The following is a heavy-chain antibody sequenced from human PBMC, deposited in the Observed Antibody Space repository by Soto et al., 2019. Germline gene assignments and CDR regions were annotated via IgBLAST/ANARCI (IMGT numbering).Heavy chain of an antibody. V-gene: IGHV4-59*01. Sequence: ETLSLTCTVSGGSISSYYWSWIRQPPGKGLEWIGYIYYSGSTNYNPSLKSRVTISVDTSKNQFSLKLSSVTAADTAVYYCASCSGGSCYEEHYFDYWGQGTLVIVSS. CDR1: GGSISSYY. CDR3: ASCSGGSCYEEHYFDY. J-gene: IGHJ4*02. CDR2: IYYSGST. D-gene: IGHD2-15*01.